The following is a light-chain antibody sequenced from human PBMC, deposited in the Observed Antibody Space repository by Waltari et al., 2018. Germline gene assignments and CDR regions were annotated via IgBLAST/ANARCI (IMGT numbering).Light chain of an antibody. V-gene: IGLV2-14*01. J-gene: IGLJ1*01. CDR2: EVS. CDR3: SSYTSSNTYYV. CDR1: SSDVGGYNY. Sequence: QSALTQPASVSGSPGQSITISCTGTSSDVGGYNYVSWYQHHPGNAPKLMIYEVSKRPSGVSTRFSGSKSGNTAYLTISGLQAEDEADYHCSSYTSSNTYYVFGTGTKVTVL.